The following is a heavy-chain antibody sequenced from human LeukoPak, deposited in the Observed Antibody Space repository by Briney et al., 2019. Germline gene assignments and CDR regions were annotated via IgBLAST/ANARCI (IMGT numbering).Heavy chain of an antibody. D-gene: IGHD6-13*01. CDR2: FDPEDGET. CDR1: GYTLTELS. CDR3: ARESAAPGHFDY. Sequence: ASVKVSCKVSGYTLTELSMHWVRQAPGKGLEWMRGFDPEDGETIYAQKFQGRVTMTEDTSTDTAYMELSSLRSEDTAVYYCARESAAPGHFDYWGQGTLVTVSS. J-gene: IGHJ4*02. V-gene: IGHV1-24*01.